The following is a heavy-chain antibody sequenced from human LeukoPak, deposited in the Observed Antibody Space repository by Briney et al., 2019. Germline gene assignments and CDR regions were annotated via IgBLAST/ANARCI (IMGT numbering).Heavy chain of an antibody. V-gene: IGHV3-11*01. Sequence: GGSLRLSCAASGFTFSDYYMSWIRQAPGKGLEWVSYISSSGSTIYYADSVKGRFTISRDNAKNSLYLQMNSLRAEDTAVYYCARDVGAVPAAIYYYYMDVWGKGTPVTVSS. J-gene: IGHJ6*03. CDR3: ARDVGAVPAAIYYYYMDV. CDR1: GFTFSDYY. CDR2: ISSSGSTI. D-gene: IGHD2-2*01.